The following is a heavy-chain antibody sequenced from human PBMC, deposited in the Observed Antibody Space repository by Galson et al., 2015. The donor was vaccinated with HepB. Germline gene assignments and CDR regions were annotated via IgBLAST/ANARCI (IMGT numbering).Heavy chain of an antibody. D-gene: IGHD3-10*01. CDR2: IYKSGSI. V-gene: IGHV3-66*01. Sequence: SLRLSCAAAGISVSSSYMTWVRQAPGMGLEWVSVIYKSGSIYYGDSVKGRFTISRDNSKNTLYLQMNSLRVEDTAVYYCARDLYGPGSYWSGSKHYGMDVWGHGTTVTVPS. J-gene: IGHJ6*02. CDR1: GISVSSSY. CDR3: ARDLYGPGSYWSGSKHYGMDV.